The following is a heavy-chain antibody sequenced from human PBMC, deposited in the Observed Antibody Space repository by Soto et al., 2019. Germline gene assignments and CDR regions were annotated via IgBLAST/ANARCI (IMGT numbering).Heavy chain of an antibody. CDR1: GGSIRSGGYY. Sequence: SETRSLTCTVSGGSIRSGGYYWSWILHHPGKGLEWIGYIYYSVSTYYNPSLKSRVTISVDTSKNQFSLKLSSVTAADTAVYYCASKYVDTMVRGDPYGMDVWGQGTTVTVSS. D-gene: IGHD3-10*01. V-gene: IGHV4-31*03. CDR3: ASKYVDTMVRGDPYGMDV. J-gene: IGHJ6*02. CDR2: IYYSVST.